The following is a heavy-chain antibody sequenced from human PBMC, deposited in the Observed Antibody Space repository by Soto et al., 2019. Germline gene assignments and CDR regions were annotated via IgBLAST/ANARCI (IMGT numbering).Heavy chain of an antibody. J-gene: IGHJ6*02. CDR2: FSGSGGST. D-gene: IGHD5-12*01. Sequence: EVQLLESGGGLVQPGGSLRLSCAAAGFTFSNYAMTWVRQAPGKGLEWVSTFSGSGGSTYYADSVRGRFTISRDNSKNTLFLQMNSLSVEDRAIYYCAREWTGDTCPCLDVWGQGTTVSVSS. CDR3: AREWTGDTCPCLDV. CDR1: GFTFSNYA. V-gene: IGHV3-23*01.